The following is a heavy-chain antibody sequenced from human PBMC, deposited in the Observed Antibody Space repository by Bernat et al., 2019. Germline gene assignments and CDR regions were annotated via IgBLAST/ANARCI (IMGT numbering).Heavy chain of an antibody. CDR3: TRDSVLYYGSGSYRSFDY. D-gene: IGHD3-10*01. CDR2: IRSKAYGGTT. V-gene: IGHV3-49*05. CDR1: GFTFGDYA. Sequence: EVQLVESGGGLVKPGRSLRLSCTASGFTFGDYAMSWFRQAPGKGLEWVGFIRSKAYGGTTEYAASVKGRFTISRDDSKSIAYLQMNSLKTEDTAVYYCTRDSVLYYGSGSYRSFDYWGQGTLVTVSS. J-gene: IGHJ4*02.